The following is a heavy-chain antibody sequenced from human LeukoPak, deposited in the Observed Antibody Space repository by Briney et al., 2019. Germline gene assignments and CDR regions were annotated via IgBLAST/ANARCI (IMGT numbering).Heavy chain of an antibody. V-gene: IGHV3-23*01. J-gene: IGHJ4*02. D-gene: IGHD3-16*02. CDR1: GFTFSNYA. Sequence: GGSLRLSCAASGFTFSNYAMSWVRQAPGRGLDWVSSIDNSGGRTFYADSVKGRFTFSRDNSRNTLYLQVNSLRVEGTAVYYCAKHLQKMSESADRFSPFDYWGQGTLVTVSS. CDR3: AKHLQKMSESADRFSPFDY. CDR2: IDNSGGRT.